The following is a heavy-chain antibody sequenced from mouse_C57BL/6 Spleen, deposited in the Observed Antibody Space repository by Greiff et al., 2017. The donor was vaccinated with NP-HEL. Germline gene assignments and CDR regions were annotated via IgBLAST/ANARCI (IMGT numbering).Heavy chain of an antibody. D-gene: IGHD3-2*02. CDR1: GYAFSSSW. CDR3: AREGQLRLLDY. Sequence: QVQLQQSGPELVKPGASVKISCKASGYAFSSSWMNWVKQRPGKGLEWIGRIYPGDGDTNYNGKFKGKATLTADKSSSTAYMQLSSLTSEDSAVYFCAREGQLRLLDYWGQGTTLTVSS. J-gene: IGHJ2*01. CDR2: IYPGDGDT. V-gene: IGHV1-82*01.